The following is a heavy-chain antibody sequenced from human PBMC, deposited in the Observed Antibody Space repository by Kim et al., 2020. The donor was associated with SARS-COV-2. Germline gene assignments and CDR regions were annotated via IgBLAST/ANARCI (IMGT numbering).Heavy chain of an antibody. J-gene: IGHJ6*02. CDR3: ARVGLLGGRYSSSRRGNYYYYYGMDV. V-gene: IGHV3-7*03. CDR1: GFTFSSYW. D-gene: IGHD6-13*01. Sequence: GGSLRLSCAASGFTFSSYWMSWVRQAPGKGLEWVANIKQDGSEKYYVDSVKGRFTISRDNAKNSLYLQMNSLRAEDTAVYYCARVGLLGGRYSSSRRGNYYYYYGMDVWGQGTTVTVSS. CDR2: IKQDGSEK.